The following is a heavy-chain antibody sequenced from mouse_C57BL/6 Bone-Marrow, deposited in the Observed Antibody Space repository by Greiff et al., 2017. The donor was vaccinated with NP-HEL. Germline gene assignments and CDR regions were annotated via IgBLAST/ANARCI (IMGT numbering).Heavy chain of an antibody. V-gene: IGHV1-59*01. CDR3: AGVIMDY. J-gene: IGHJ4*01. CDR1: GYTFTSYW. Sequence: QVQLQQPGAELVRPGTSVKLSCKASGYTFTSYWMHWVQQRPGQGLEWIGVIDPSDSYTNYNQKFKGKATLTVDTSSSTAYMQLSSLTSEDSAVYYCAGVIMDYWGQGTSVTVSS. CDR2: IDPSDSYT.